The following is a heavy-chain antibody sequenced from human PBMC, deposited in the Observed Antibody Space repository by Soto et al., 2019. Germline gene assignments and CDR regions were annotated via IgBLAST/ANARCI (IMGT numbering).Heavy chain of an antibody. V-gene: IGHV4-39*01. J-gene: IGHJ4*02. CDR3: ACCGGYHVDY. Sequence: QLQLQESGPGLVKPSETLSLTCTVSGGSISSYYWGWIRRPPGKGLEWIGSIYYSGSTYYNPSLKSRVTISLDTSKNQFSLKLSSVTAADTAVYYCACCGGYHVDYWDQGTLVSVSS. D-gene: IGHD1-26*01. CDR1: GGSISSYY. CDR2: IYYSGST.